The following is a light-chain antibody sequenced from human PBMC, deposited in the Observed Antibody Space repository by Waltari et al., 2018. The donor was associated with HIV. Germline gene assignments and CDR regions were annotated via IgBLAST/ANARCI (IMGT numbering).Light chain of an antibody. CDR1: QTLLYSSNNKNY. V-gene: IGKV4-1*01. J-gene: IGKJ3*01. CDR3: QQYYSSPFT. Sequence: DIVMTQSPDSLAVSLGERATINCKSSQTLLYSSNNKNYLAWYQQKPGQPPKLLVYWTSTRESGVPDRFSGSGSVTDFTLTISSLQAEDVAVYYCQQYYSSPFTFGPGTKVEI. CDR2: WTS.